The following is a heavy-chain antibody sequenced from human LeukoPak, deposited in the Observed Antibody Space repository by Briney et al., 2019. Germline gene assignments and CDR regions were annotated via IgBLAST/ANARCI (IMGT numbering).Heavy chain of an antibody. CDR1: GYTLTELS. J-gene: IGHJ4*02. Sequence: ASVKVSCKVSGYTLTELSMHWVRQAPGKGLEWMGGFDPEDGETIYAQKFQRRVTMTEDTSTDTAYMELSSLRSEDTAVYYCATDMIAVAGFPRDYWGQGTLVTVSS. CDR2: FDPEDGET. V-gene: IGHV1-24*01. CDR3: ATDMIAVAGFPRDY. D-gene: IGHD6-19*01.